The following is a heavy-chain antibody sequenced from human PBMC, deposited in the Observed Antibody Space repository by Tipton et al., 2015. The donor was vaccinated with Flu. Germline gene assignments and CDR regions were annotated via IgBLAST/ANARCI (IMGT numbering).Heavy chain of an antibody. D-gene: IGHD1-26*01. V-gene: IGHV4-39*07. J-gene: IGHJ4*02. CDR2: LYYTGDT. CDR1: GGSLSTTSYH. CDR3: ARVTSYYFFFDS. Sequence: QLVQSGGGLVQPGGSLRLSCSVSGGSLSTTSYHWAWIRQPPGKALEWIGSLYYTGDTFYNPSLRSRVTMSIDLSKNQFSLRLSSVTAADTAVFYCARVTSYYFFFDSWGQGTRVTVSS.